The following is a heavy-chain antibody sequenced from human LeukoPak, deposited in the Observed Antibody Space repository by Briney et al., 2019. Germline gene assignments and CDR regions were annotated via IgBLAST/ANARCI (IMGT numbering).Heavy chain of an antibody. CDR2: IIPILGIA. J-gene: IGHJ4*02. D-gene: IGHD3-3*01. CDR3: ARDSHYDFWSGYYSFDY. Sequence: SVKVSCKASGGTFSSYAISWVRQAPGQGLEWMGRIIPILGIANYAQKFQGRVTITADKSTSTAYMELSSLRPEDTAVYYCARDSHYDFWSGYYSFDYWGQGTLVTVSS. V-gene: IGHV1-69*04. CDR1: GGTFSSYA.